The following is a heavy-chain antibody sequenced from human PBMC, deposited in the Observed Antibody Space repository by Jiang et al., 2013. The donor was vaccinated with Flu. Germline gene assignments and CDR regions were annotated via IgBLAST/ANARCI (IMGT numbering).Heavy chain of an antibody. Sequence: LLKPSETLSLTCTVSGGSISSSSYYWGWIRQPPGKGLEWIGSIYYSGSTYYNPSLKSRVTISVDTSKNQFSLKLSSVTAADTAVYYCASNPLPAVGADYWGQGTLVTVSS. V-gene: IGHV4-39*01. CDR2: IYYSGST. J-gene: IGHJ4*02. D-gene: IGHD6-19*01. CDR1: GGSISSSSYY. CDR3: ASNPLPAVGADY.